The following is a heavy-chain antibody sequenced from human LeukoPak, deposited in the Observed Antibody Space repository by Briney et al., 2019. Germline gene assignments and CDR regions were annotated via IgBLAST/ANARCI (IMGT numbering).Heavy chain of an antibody. V-gene: IGHV3-21*01. CDR2: ISSSSSYI. D-gene: IGHD5-24*01. Sequence: PGGSLRLSCAASGFTFSSYAMSWVRQAPGKGLEWVSSISSSSSYIYYADSLRGRFTISRDNAENSLYLQMISLRAEDTAVYYCARGRDGSQSPIDYWGQGTLVTVSS. J-gene: IGHJ4*02. CDR3: ARGRDGSQSPIDY. CDR1: GFTFSSYA.